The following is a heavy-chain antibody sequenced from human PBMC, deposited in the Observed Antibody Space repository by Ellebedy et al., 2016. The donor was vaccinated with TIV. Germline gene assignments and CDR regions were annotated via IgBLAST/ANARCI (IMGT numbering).Heavy chain of an antibody. Sequence: SETLSLTXSVSGFSISGGYYWGWIRQTPGKGLEWIGSMFHSGSTYYNPSLKSRVTMSVDTSKNQLSLKVRSVTAADTAIYYCARMTSRGFSTPAYWGQGTLVTVSS. D-gene: IGHD6-19*01. J-gene: IGHJ4*02. V-gene: IGHV4-38-2*02. CDR3: ARMTSRGFSTPAY. CDR1: GFSISGGYY. CDR2: MFHSGST.